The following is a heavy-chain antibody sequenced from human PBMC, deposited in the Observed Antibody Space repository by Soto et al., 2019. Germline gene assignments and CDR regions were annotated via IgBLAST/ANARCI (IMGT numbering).Heavy chain of an antibody. CDR1: GFTFTSSA. V-gene: IGHV1-58*01. D-gene: IGHD6-19*01. J-gene: IGHJ3*02. Sequence: SVKVSCKASGFTFTSSAVQWVRQARGQRLEWIGWIVVGSGNTNYAQKFQERVTITRDMSTSTAYMELSSLRSEDTAVYYCAAEALRSSGWTPDAFDIWGQGTMVTVS. CDR2: IVVGSGNT. CDR3: AAEALRSSGWTPDAFDI.